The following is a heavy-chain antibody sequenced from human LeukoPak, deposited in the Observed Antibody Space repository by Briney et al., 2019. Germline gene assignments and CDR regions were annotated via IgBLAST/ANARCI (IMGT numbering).Heavy chain of an antibody. CDR1: GLTFRGYV. J-gene: IGHJ4*02. D-gene: IGHD1-26*01. V-gene: IGHV3-33*01. CDR3: VRDQAPVGSFDY. CDR2: IWHDGSNH. Sequence: PGRSMRLSCAASGLTFRGYVMHWVRQAPGKGPEGVAVIWHDGSNHYCEDSVKGRVTISRDNSNNTLYLQMNSLRVEETAVYYCVRDQAPVGSFDYWGQGTLVTVSS.